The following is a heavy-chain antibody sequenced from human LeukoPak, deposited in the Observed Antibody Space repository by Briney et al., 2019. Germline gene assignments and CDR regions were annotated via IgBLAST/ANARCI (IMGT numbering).Heavy chain of an antibody. J-gene: IGHJ4*02. D-gene: IGHD3-3*01. CDR2: ITGDGTTI. CDR3: ARDWRNKGMDH. CDR1: GFALSDFY. V-gene: IGHV3-11*01. Sequence: GGSLRLSCVASGFALSDFYMTWIRQAPGKGLEWVSYITGDGTTIYHADSVRGRFTISRDNAKNSLYLQMDSLRAEDTAVYYCARDWRNKGMDHWVQATLVTVSS.